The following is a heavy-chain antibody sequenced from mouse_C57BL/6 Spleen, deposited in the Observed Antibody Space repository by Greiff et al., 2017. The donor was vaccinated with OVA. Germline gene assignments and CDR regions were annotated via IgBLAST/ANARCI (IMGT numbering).Heavy chain of an antibody. CDR2: ISSGSSTI. V-gene: IGHV5-17*01. Sequence: EVMLVESGGGLVKPGGSLKLSCAASGFTFSDYGMHWVRQAPEKGLEWVAYISSGSSTIYYADTVKGRFTISRDNAKNTLFLQMTSLRSEDTAMYYCARRYGSSYWYFDVWGTGTTGTVSS. CDR1: GFTFSDYG. J-gene: IGHJ1*03. CDR3: ARRYGSSYWYFDV. D-gene: IGHD1-1*01.